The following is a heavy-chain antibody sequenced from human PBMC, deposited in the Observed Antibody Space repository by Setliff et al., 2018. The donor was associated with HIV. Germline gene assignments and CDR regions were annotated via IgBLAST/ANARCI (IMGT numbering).Heavy chain of an antibody. V-gene: IGHV1-69*10. CDR2: VTPILHTT. CDR3: ANYYYDSSGLFPRDAFDI. CDR1: GYTFTNSD. J-gene: IGHJ3*02. D-gene: IGHD3-22*01. Sequence: ASVKVSCKASGYTFTNSDINWVRQAPGQGLEWMGGVTPILHTTNYAQKFQGRVTITADKSTSTAYMELSSLRSEDTAVYYCANYYYDSSGLFPRDAFDIWGQGTMVTVSS.